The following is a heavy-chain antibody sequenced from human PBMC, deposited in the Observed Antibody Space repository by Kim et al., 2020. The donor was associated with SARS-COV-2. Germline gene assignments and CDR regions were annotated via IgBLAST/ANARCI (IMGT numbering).Heavy chain of an antibody. CDR3: ARAVDYYGMDV. J-gene: IGHJ6*02. CDR1: GGSFSGYY. CDR2: INHSGST. V-gene: IGHV4-34*01. Sequence: SETLSLTCAVYGGSFSGYYWSWIRQPPGKGLEWIGEINHSGSTNYNPSLKSRVTISVDTSKNQFSLKLSSVTAADTAVYYCARAVDYYGMDVWGQGTTVTVSS.